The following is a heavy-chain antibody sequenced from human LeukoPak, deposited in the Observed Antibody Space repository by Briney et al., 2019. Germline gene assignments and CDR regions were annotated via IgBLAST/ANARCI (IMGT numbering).Heavy chain of an antibody. CDR1: GGSFSGYY. Sequence: SETLSLTCAVYGGSFSGYYWSWIRQPPGKGLEWIGEINHSGSTNYNPSLKSRVTISVDTSKNQFSLKLSSVTAADTAVYYCARGRAKDIVVVVAARNGLYNWFDPWGQGTLVTVSS. J-gene: IGHJ5*02. CDR3: ARGRAKDIVVVVAARNGLYNWFDP. V-gene: IGHV4-34*01. D-gene: IGHD2-15*01. CDR2: INHSGST.